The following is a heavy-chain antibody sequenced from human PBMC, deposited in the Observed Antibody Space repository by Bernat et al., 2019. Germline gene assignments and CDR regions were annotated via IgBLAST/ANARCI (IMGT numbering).Heavy chain of an antibody. V-gene: IGHV4-61*01. D-gene: IGHD3-22*01. CDR1: GGSVSSGSYY. CDR2: IYYSGST. J-gene: IGHJ4*02. Sequence: QVQLQESGPGLVKPSETLSLTCTVSGGSVSSGSYYWSWIRQPPGKGLEWIGYIYYSGSTNYNPSLKSRVTISVDTSKNQFSLKLSSVTAADTAVYYCARDLTYYYDSSGSRFDYWGQGTLVTVSS. CDR3: ARDLTYYYDSSGSRFDY.